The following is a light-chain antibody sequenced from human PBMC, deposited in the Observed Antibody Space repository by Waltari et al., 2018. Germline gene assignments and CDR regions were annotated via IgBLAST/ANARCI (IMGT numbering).Light chain of an antibody. J-gene: IGLJ3*02. CDR3: AVWDDSVSGWV. V-gene: IGLV1-47*01. CDR2: RND. CDR1: GSNVGRTY. Sequence: QSVVTQPPSASETPRQRVTISCSGRGSNVGRTYVTWYQQVPGTAPKVVIYRNDRRPSGVPDRFSGSKSGTSASLAISGLRSEDEADYYCAVWDDSVSGWVFGGGTKLTVL.